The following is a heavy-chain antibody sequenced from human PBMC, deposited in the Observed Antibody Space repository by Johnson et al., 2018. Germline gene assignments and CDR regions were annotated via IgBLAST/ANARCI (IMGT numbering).Heavy chain of an antibody. CDR1: GFTFGDYA. D-gene: IGHD1-26*01. Sequence: VQLVQSGGGLVQPGRSLRLYCTASGFTFGDYAMSWFRQAPGKGLERVGFIRSKAYGGTTEYAASVKGRFTMPRDDSKSIAYLQMNSLKTEDTAVYYCTRPRRGSYPGGAFDIWGQGTMVTVSS. V-gene: IGHV3-49*03. CDR2: IRSKAYGGTT. J-gene: IGHJ3*02. CDR3: TRPRRGSYPGGAFDI.